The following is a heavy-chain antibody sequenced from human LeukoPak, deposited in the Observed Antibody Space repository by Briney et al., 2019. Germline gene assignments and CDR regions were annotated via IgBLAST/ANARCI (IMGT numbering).Heavy chain of an antibody. CDR2: IYPGDSDT. D-gene: IGHD1-26*01. CDR3: ARQDSGSYFQYSDY. V-gene: IGHV5-51*01. J-gene: IGHJ4*02. CDR1: GYSFPMYW. Sequence: GESLKISCRASGYSFPMYWIGWVRQMPGRGLDWMGIIYPGDSDTRYSPSFQGQVTISVDESINSVYLQWSSLQASDTAIYYCARQDSGSYFQYSDYWGQGTQVTVSS.